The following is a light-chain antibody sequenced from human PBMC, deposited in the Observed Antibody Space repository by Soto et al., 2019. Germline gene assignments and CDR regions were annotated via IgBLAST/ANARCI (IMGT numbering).Light chain of an antibody. CDR1: QGIRRW. CDR3: QRYTTYWT. CDR2: DAS. V-gene: IGKV1-5*01. J-gene: IGKJ1*01. Sequence: IKMTQSPSNLSASLGDRVTITCRASQGIRRWLAWSQPRPGKAPKVMIYDASTLHWGVPSRFSGSGSGTEFTLTSISLQPDDSATYYCQRYTTYWTFGQRAKV.